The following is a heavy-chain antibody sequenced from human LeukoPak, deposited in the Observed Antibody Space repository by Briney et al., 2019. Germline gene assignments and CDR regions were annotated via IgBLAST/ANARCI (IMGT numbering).Heavy chain of an antibody. CDR1: GFTFSRFW. Sequence: PGGSLRLSCAASGFTFSRFWMSWVRQAPGKGLEWVANIKQDGEENFYVDSVKGRFTISKGNAKNTLYLQMNSLRAEDTAVYYCARRNYYDSSGLYYFDYWGQGTLVTVSS. D-gene: IGHD3-22*01. J-gene: IGHJ4*02. CDR3: ARRNYYDSSGLYYFDY. CDR2: IKQDGEEN. V-gene: IGHV3-7*03.